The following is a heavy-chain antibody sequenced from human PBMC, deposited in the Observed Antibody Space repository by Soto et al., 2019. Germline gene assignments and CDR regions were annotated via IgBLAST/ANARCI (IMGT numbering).Heavy chain of an antibody. D-gene: IGHD4-17*01. J-gene: IGHJ4*02. CDR3: ARHGDYVFDY. Sequence: EVQLVESGGGLVQPGGSLRLSCAGSGFTFSDYWMGWIRQAPGKGLEWVANIKKDGSTQYYVDSVRGRFTISRDNAKNSVYLHMNSLRVEDPAVYYCARHGDYVFDYWGQGTLVTASS. CDR2: IKKDGSTQ. CDR1: GFTFSDYW. V-gene: IGHV3-7*02.